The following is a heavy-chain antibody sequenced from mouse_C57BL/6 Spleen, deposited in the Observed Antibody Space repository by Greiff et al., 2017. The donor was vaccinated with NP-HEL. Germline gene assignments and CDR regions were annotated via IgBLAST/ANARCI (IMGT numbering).Heavy chain of an antibody. CDR3: ARHDDYGAWFAY. CDR1: GYTFTGYC. D-gene: IGHD2-13*01. CDR2: ILPGSGST. V-gene: IGHV1-9*01. J-gene: IGHJ3*01. Sequence: QVQLQQSGAELMKPGASVKLSCKATGYTFTGYCIDWVKQSPGHGLEWIGEILPGSGSTNYNEKLKGKATLTADTSSNTAYMQLRSLTSEDSAIYYCARHDDYGAWFAYWGQGTLVTVSA.